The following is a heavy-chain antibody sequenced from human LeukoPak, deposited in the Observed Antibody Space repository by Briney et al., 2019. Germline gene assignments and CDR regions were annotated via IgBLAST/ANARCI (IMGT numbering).Heavy chain of an antibody. CDR3: ARAYCTGNSCYSNFDY. CDR2: IYYSGTT. Sequence: TSETLSLTCTVSGGSVSSSTYYWNWIRQPPGQGLEWIVYIYYSGTTNYNPSLKSRVTISVDTSKNQFSLKLTSVTAADAAVYYCARAYCTGNSCYSNFDYWGQGTLVAVSS. D-gene: IGHD2-8*02. V-gene: IGHV4-61*01. J-gene: IGHJ4*02. CDR1: GGSVSSSTYY.